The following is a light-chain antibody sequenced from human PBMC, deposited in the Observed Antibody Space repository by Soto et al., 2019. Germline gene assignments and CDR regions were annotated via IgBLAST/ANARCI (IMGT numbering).Light chain of an antibody. J-gene: IGLJ1*01. V-gene: IGLV2-14*03. CDR2: EVS. CDR3: SSYTSTSSYV. CDR1: SXDVGGYNS. Sequence: QSVLTQPASVSGSPGQSITVSCTGTSXDVGGYNSVSWYQQHPGKPPKLIIYEVSNRPSGVSDRFSGSKSGNTASLTISGLQAEDEADYYCSSYTSTSSYVSATGTKVT.